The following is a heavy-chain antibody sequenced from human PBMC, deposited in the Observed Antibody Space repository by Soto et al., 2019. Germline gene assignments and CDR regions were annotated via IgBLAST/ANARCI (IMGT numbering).Heavy chain of an antibody. V-gene: IGHV3-23*01. Sequence: GGSLRLSCAASGFSFDNYAMTWVRQAPGKGLEWVSSIDGRGLDTYYADSVKGRSTISRDNSKSRVYLQMNSLRAEDTAVYYCAKHDFGDYRAHDIWGQGTMVTVSS. CDR1: GFSFDNYA. D-gene: IGHD4-17*01. J-gene: IGHJ3*02. CDR2: IDGRGLDT. CDR3: AKHDFGDYRAHDI.